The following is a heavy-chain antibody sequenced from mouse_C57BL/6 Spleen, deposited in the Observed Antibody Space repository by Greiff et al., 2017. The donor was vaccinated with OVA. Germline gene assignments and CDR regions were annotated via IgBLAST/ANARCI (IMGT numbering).Heavy chain of an antibody. Sequence: VQVVESGAELVRPGASVTLSCKASGYTFTDYEMHWVKQTPVHGLEWIGAIDPETGGTAYHQKFKGKAILTADKSSSTAYMELRSLTSEDSAVYYCTRWNYYGSSYEWYFDVWGTGTTVTVSS. CDR3: TRWNYYGSSYEWYFDV. J-gene: IGHJ1*03. CDR2: IDPETGGT. V-gene: IGHV1-15*01. D-gene: IGHD1-1*01. CDR1: GYTFTDYE.